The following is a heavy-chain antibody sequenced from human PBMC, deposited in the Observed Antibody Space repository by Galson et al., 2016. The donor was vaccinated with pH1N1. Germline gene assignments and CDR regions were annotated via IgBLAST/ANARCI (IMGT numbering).Heavy chain of an antibody. CDR1: GFTFSSYA. Sequence: SLRLSCAASGFTFSSYAMRWVRQAPGKGLEWVSAISGSGGSTYYADSVKGRFTISRDNSKNTLYVQMNSLRAEDTAVYYCAKTLTNDEIYDACDIWGQGTMVTVSS. CDR3: AKTLTNDEIYDACDI. J-gene: IGHJ3*02. V-gene: IGHV3-23*01. D-gene: IGHD1-1*01. CDR2: ISGSGGST.